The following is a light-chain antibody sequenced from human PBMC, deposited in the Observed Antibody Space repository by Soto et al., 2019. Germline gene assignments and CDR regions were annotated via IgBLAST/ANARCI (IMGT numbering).Light chain of an antibody. V-gene: IGLV1-40*01. CDR3: QSYDSSLSAVV. J-gene: IGLJ2*01. CDR1: SSNIGAGYD. Sequence: QSVLTQPPSVSGAPGQRVTISCTGSSSNIGAGYDVHWYQQLPGTAPKLLIYGNSNRPSGVPDRFSGSKSVTSASLAITGLQAEDEADYYCQSYDSSLSAVVFGGGPKLTVL. CDR2: GNS.